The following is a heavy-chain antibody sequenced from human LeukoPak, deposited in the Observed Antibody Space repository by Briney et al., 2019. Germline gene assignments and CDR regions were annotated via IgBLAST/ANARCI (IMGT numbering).Heavy chain of an antibody. CDR3: ARDIGRNYYGSGSYCNYGY. Sequence: GGSLRLSCAASGFTFSSYSMNWVRQAPGKGLEWVSSISSSSSYIYYADSVKGRFTISRDNAKNSLYLQMNSLRAEDTAVYYCARDIGRNYYGSGSYCNYGYWGQGTLVTVSS. CDR2: ISSSSSYI. D-gene: IGHD3-10*01. V-gene: IGHV3-21*01. CDR1: GFTFSSYS. J-gene: IGHJ4*02.